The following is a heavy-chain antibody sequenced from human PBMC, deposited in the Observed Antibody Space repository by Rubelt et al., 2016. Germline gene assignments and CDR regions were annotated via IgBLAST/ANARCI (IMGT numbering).Heavy chain of an antibody. D-gene: IGHD4-17*01. Sequence: QVQLVQSGAEVKKPGASVKVSCKASGYTFTSYYMHWVRQAPGQGLEWMGIINPSGGSTSYAQKLQVRDTRTRDTSTSTVYMELSSLRSEDTAVYYCAREQETTVTIEGVLGYWGQGTLVTVSS. CDR2: INPSGGST. CDR3: AREQETTVTIEGVLGY. J-gene: IGHJ4*02. CDR1: GYTFTSYY. V-gene: IGHV1-46*01.